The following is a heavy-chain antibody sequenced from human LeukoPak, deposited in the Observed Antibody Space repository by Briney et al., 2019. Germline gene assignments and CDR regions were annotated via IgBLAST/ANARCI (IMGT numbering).Heavy chain of an antibody. D-gene: IGHD3-10*01. CDR1: GYTFTHQW. CDR2: IYPRDSDT. J-gene: IGHJ4*02. Sequence: GESLKISCKASGYTFTHQWIGWVRQKSGIGLEWMGIIYPRDSDTRYSPSFQGHVTISADTSINTAYLEWSRLEASDTGIYYCARHSDVIGAIWGQGTLVTVSS. CDR3: ARHSDVIGAI. V-gene: IGHV5-51*01.